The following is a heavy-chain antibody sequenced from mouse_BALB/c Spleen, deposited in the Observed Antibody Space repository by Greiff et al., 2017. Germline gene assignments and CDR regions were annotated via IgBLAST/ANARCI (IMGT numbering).Heavy chain of an antibody. CDR1: GYSITSDYA. D-gene: IGHD3-2*01. V-gene: IGHV3-2*02. CDR2: ISYSGST. CDR3: ARDSSGYVGAMDY. Sequence: DVKLQESGPGLVKPSQSLSLTCTVTGYSITSDYAWNWIRQFPGNKLEWMGYISYSGSTSYNPSLKSRISITRDTSKNQFFLQLNSVTTEDTATYYCARDSSGYVGAMDYWGQGTSVTVSS. J-gene: IGHJ4*01.